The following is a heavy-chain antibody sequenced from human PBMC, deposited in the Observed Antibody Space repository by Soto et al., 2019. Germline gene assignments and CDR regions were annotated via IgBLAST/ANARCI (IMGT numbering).Heavy chain of an antibody. CDR2: VYYTGST. D-gene: IGHD6-19*01. J-gene: IGHJ4*02. CDR1: GGSISGSY. V-gene: IGHV4-59*01. CDR3: ARSVAVPGAHIDY. Sequence: LALTCSVSGGSISGSYWSWIRQSPGKGLEWLGYVYYTGSTDYSPSLRSRVSISVDTSKNEFSLRLSSVTAADTAVYFCARSVAVPGAHIDYWGQGTQVTVSS.